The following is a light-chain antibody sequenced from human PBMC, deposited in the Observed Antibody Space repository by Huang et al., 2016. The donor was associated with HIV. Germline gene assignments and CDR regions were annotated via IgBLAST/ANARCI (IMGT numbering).Light chain of an antibody. J-gene: IGKJ1*01. CDR1: QSVLKTSNNKNC. V-gene: IGKV4-1*01. Sequence: DIVVTQSPDSLALSLGGRAAINCTASQSVLKTSNNKNCLSWYQLKPGQPPKLLIYWASRRESGVPDRFSGSGSGTHFTLTIASLQAEDVAVYYCHQYYDTPQTFGQGTKVEVK. CDR3: HQYYDTPQT. CDR2: WAS.